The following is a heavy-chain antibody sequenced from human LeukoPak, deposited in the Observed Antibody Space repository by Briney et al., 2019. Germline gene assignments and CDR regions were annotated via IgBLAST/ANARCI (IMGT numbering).Heavy chain of an antibody. Sequence: GASVKVSCKASGYTFTSYYMHWVRQAPGQGLEWMGVINPSGGSTSYAQKFQGRVTMTRDTSTSTVYMELSSLRSEDTAVYYCARVDGRGSSWYGGAVAGPFDYWGQGTLVTVSS. CDR1: GYTFTSYY. V-gene: IGHV1-46*01. CDR2: INPSGGST. CDR3: ARVDGRGSSWYGGAVAGPFDY. D-gene: IGHD6-13*01. J-gene: IGHJ4*02.